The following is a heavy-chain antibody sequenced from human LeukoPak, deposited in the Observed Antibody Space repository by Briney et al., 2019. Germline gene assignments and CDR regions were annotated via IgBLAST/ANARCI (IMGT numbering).Heavy chain of an antibody. CDR3: ARGGLPIYYYYIDV. Sequence: SETLSLTCTVSGGSISSYYWSWIRQPPGKGLEWIGCIYYSGSTNYNPSFKSRVTISVDTSKNQFSLKLSSVTAADTAVYYCARGGLPIYYYYIDVWGKGTTVTVSS. CDR1: GGSISSYY. D-gene: IGHD4-11*01. CDR2: IYYSGST. V-gene: IGHV4-59*01. J-gene: IGHJ6*03.